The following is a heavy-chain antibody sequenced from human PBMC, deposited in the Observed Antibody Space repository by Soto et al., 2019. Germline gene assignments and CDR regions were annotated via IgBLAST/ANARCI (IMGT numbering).Heavy chain of an antibody. V-gene: IGHV3-23*01. CDR2: ISGSGGST. Sequence: EVQLLESGGGLVQPGGSLRLSCAASGFTFSSYAMSWVRQAPGKGLEWVSAISGSGGSTYYADSVKGRFTISRDNSKNPLYLQMNSLGAEDTAVYYCAKDTYGSGTYDYWGQGTLVTVSS. J-gene: IGHJ4*02. CDR3: AKDTYGSGTYDY. CDR1: GFTFSSYA. D-gene: IGHD3-10*01.